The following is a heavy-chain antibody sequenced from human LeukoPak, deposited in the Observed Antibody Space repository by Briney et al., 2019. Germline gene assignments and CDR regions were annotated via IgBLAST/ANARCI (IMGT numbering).Heavy chain of an antibody. V-gene: IGHV3-23*01. CDR1: GITISSYG. Sequence: GGSLRLSCAVSGITISSYGMSWVRQAPGKGLEWVAGISDSGGITKYADSVKGRFTISRDNSKNTLYLQMNSLRAEDTAVYFCAKRGVVIRVILVGFHKEAYYFDSWGQGALVTVSS. CDR2: ISDSGGIT. J-gene: IGHJ4*02. D-gene: IGHD3-22*01. CDR3: AKRGVVIRVILVGFHKEAYYFDS.